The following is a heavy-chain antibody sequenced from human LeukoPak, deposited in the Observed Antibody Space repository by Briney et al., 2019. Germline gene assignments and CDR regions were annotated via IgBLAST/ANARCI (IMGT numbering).Heavy chain of an antibody. V-gene: IGHV1-2*04. CDR1: GYTFTGYY. Sequence: ASVKVSCKASGYTFTGYYMHWVRQAPGQGLEWMGWINPNSGGTNYAQKFQGWVTMTRDTSISTAYMELSRLRSDDTAVYYCARDYGLRTCCDAFDIWGQGTMVTVSS. CDR3: ARDYGLRTCCDAFDI. CDR2: INPNSGGT. D-gene: IGHD4-17*01. J-gene: IGHJ3*02.